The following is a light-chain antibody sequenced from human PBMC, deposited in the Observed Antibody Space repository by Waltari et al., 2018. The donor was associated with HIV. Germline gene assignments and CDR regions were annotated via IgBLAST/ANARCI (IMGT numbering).Light chain of an antibody. CDR1: QCLPESNGYNY. V-gene: IGKV2-28*01. CDR2: LGS. CDR3: MQALQTPPT. Sequence: DIVMTHSPLSLLVTPGEPPSIPCRPSQCLPESNGYNYFDWYLQQPGQPPQLLIYLGSNRACVVPDRFSGSGSGTDFTLKSSRVEDEDVVIYYCMQALQTPPTFGHGTKVEIK. J-gene: IGKJ1*01.